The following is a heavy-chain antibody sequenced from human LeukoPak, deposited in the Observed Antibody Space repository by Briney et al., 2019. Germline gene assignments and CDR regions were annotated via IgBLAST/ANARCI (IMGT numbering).Heavy chain of an antibody. CDR2: FDPEGGET. Sequence: ASVKVSCKVSGYTLTELSMHWVRQAPGKGLEWMGGFDPEGGETIYAQKFQGRVTMTEDTSTDTAYMELSSLRSEDTAVYYCATHVLLWSNYFDYWGQGTLVTVSS. V-gene: IGHV1-24*01. D-gene: IGHD3-10*01. J-gene: IGHJ4*02. CDR3: ATHVLLWSNYFDY. CDR1: GYTLTELS.